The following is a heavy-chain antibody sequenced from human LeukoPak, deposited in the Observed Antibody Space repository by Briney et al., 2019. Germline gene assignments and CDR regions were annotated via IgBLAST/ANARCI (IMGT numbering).Heavy chain of an antibody. D-gene: IGHD4-17*01. Sequence: SEALSLTCTVSGVSISSYYWSWIRQPPGKGLEWIGYIYYSGSTNYNPSLKSRVTISLDTSKNQFSLKLSSVTAADTAVYYCARQAMGTVTTDRAFDIWGQGTMVTVSS. CDR1: GVSISSYY. CDR3: ARQAMGTVTTDRAFDI. J-gene: IGHJ3*02. V-gene: IGHV4-59*08. CDR2: IYYSGST.